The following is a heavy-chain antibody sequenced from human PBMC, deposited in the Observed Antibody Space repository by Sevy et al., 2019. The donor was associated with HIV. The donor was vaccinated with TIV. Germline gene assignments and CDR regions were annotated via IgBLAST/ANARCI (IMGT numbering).Heavy chain of an antibody. CDR3: ARSYYGSYGCFDP. CDR1: GFTVSSNY. Sequence: GGSLRLSCAASGFTVSSNYMSWVRQAPGKGLEWVSVIYSGGSTYYADSVKGRFTISRDNSKNTPYLQMNSLRAEDTAVYYCARSYYGSYGCFDPWGQGTLVTVSS. J-gene: IGHJ5*02. D-gene: IGHD3-10*01. CDR2: IYSGGST. V-gene: IGHV3-66*02.